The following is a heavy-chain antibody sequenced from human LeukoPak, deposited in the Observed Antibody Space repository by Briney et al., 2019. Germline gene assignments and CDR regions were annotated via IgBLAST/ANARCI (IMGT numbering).Heavy chain of an antibody. D-gene: IGHD4-17*01. CDR1: GFRFSTYW. V-gene: IGHV3-7*01. Sequence: QPGGSLRLSCAASGFRFSTYWMSWVRQAPGKGLEWAANIKQDGSEKYYVDSVKGRFTVSRDNAKNSLYLEMNSLRAEDTAVYYCARYGDKLFFDYWGQGTLVTVSS. J-gene: IGHJ4*02. CDR3: ARYGDKLFFDY. CDR2: IKQDGSEK.